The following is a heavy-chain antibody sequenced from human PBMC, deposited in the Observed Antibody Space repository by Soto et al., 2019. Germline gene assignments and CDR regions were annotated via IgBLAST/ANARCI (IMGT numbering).Heavy chain of an antibody. CDR2: IIPIFGTA. CDR1: GGTFSSYA. J-gene: IGHJ4*02. Sequence: QVPLVQSGAEVKKPGSSVKVSCKASGGTFSSYAISWVRQAPGQGIEWMGGIIPIFGTADYAQKFQGRVTITADESTSTAYMELSSLRSEDTAVYYCASHGYSYGYLFDYWGQGTLVTVSS. CDR3: ASHGYSYGYLFDY. D-gene: IGHD5-18*01. V-gene: IGHV1-69*12.